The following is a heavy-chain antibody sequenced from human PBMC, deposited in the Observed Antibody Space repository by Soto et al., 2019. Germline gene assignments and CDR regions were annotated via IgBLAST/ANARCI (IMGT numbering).Heavy chain of an antibody. J-gene: IGHJ6*02. CDR3: ARVSGSYYYGMDV. CDR1: GGSISSGGYY. V-gene: IGHV4-61*08. Sequence: SETLSLTCTVSGGSISSGGYYWSWIRQPPGKGLEWIGYMYNTGSTVYNPSFKSRVTISVDTSKNQFSLKLNSVTAADTAVYYCARVSGSYYYGMDVWGQGTTVTVSS. CDR2: MYNTGST. D-gene: IGHD1-26*01.